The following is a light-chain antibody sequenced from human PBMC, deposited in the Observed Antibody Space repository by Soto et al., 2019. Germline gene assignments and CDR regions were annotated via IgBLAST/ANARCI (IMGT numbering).Light chain of an antibody. CDR2: AAS. V-gene: IGKV1-9*01. J-gene: IGKJ4*01. Sequence: DIQLTQSPSFLSASVGDRVTITCRASQGISSYLAWYQQKPGKAPKLLIYAASTLQRGAPSRFSDGGSGTEFALTISSLQPEDFATYYCQQLISYPVTFGGGTKVEIK. CDR3: QQLISYPVT. CDR1: QGISSY.